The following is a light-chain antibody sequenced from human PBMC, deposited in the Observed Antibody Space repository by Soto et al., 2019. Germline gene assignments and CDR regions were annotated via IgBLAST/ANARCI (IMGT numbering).Light chain of an antibody. J-gene: IGLJ3*02. Sequence: QPVLTQPPSVSGAPGQRVTLSCTGSSSNIGAGYDVHWYQQLPGTAPKLLIYGDTNRPSGVPDRFSASKSGSSASLAITGLQAEDEADYYCQCYDTILTGRVFGGGTKVTVL. CDR1: SSNIGAGYD. V-gene: IGLV1-40*01. CDR3: QCYDTILTGRV. CDR2: GDT.